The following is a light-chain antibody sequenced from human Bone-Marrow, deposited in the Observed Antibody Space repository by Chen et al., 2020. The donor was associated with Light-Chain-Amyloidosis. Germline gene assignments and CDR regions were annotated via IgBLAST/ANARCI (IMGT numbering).Light chain of an antibody. CDR2: RDT. CDR1: DLPTKY. J-gene: IGLJ2*01. V-gene: IGLV3-25*03. CDR3: QSADSSGTYEVI. Sequence: SSYLPQPPSVPVAPGQTAWSTCSRDDLPTKYAYWYQQKPGQAPVLVIHRDTERPSGISERFSGSSSGTTATLTSSGVQAEDEADYHCQSADSSGTYEVIFGGGTKLTVL.